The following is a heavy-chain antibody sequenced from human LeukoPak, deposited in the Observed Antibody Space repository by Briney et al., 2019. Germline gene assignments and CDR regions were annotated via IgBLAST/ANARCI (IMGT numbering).Heavy chain of an antibody. CDR2: IYYSGST. CDR3: ARSSIAVVFDY. D-gene: IGHD6-19*01. V-gene: IGHV4-59*08. CDR1: GGSISSYY. Sequence: KTSETLSLTCTVFGGSISSYYWSWIRQPPGKGLEWIGYIYYSGSTNYNPSLKSRVTISVDTSKNQFSLKLSSVTAADTAVYYCARSSIAVVFDYWGQGTLVTVSS. J-gene: IGHJ4*02.